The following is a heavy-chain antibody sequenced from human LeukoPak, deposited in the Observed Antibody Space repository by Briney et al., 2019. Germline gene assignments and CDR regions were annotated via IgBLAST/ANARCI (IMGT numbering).Heavy chain of an antibody. J-gene: IGHJ3*02. CDR1: GFTFSNAW. D-gene: IGHD6-19*01. Sequence: PGGSLRLSCAASGFTFSNAWMSWVRQAPGKGLEWVGRIKSKTDGGTTDYAAPVKGRFTISRDDSKNTLYLQMNSLKTEVTAVYYCTTGRESAYSSGWYAFDIWGQGTMVTVSS. CDR2: IKSKTDGGTT. V-gene: IGHV3-15*01. CDR3: TTGRESAYSSGWYAFDI.